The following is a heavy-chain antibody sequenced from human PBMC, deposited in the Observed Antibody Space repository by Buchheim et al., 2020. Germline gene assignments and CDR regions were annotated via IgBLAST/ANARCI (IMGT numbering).Heavy chain of an antibody. CDR1: GNTFSSHH. CDR3: ARGADSATFYPPDY. J-gene: IGHJ4*02. V-gene: IGHV1-46*03. Sequence: QVHLVQSGAEVKKPGASVRVSCKASGNTFSSHHVHWVRQAPGQGLEWLGIMDPGGGSTINAQNFQGRVTMTRETSTSTVYMELSSLTSDDTAVYFCARGADSATFYPPDYWGQGTL. CDR2: MDPGGGST. D-gene: IGHD1-26*01.